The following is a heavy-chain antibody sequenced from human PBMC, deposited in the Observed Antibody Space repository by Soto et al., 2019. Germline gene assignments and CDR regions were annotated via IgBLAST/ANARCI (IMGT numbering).Heavy chain of an antibody. V-gene: IGHV4-59*01. CDR3: GRLRWSYDDSSGYYYYFDY. Sequence: PSETLCLTWTISGDSISGYYWSWVRQPPGKGLERIAYISYSGSTNYNPSLKSRVTISVDTSKNQFSLELTSVTAADTAVYYCGRLRWSYDDSSGYYYYFDYWGQGTLVTVSS. J-gene: IGHJ4*02. CDR2: ISYSGST. CDR1: GDSISGYY. D-gene: IGHD3-22*01.